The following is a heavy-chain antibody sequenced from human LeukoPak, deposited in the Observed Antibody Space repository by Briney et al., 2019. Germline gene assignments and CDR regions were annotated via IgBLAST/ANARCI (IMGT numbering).Heavy chain of an antibody. V-gene: IGHV4-28*01. CDR3: ARRARGNGMDV. D-gene: IGHD1-26*01. CDR1: GYSISSSNW. Sequence: SETLSLTCAVSGYSISSSNWWGWIRQPPGKGLEWIGYIYYSGSTYYNPSLKSRVTMSVDTSKNQFSLKLSSVTAVDTAVYYCARRARGNGMDVWDQGTTVTVSS. CDR2: IYYSGST. J-gene: IGHJ6*02.